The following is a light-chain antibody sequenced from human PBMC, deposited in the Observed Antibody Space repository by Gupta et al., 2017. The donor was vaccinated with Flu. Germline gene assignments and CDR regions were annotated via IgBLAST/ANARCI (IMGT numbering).Light chain of an antibody. J-gene: IGKJ2*01. Sequence: VTLGQPASISCRSSESLVHSNGNTYLHWFQQRPGQSPRRLIYKVSNRDSGVPDRFSGSGSGTDFTLSISRVEADDVGVYYCRQGKGWLYAFGQGTKMEI. CDR2: KVS. V-gene: IGKV2-30*02. CDR1: ESLVHSNGNTY. CDR3: RQGKGWLYA.